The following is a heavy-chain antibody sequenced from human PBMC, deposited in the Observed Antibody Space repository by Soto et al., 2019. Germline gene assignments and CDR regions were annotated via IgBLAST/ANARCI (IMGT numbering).Heavy chain of an antibody. CDR2: IYASSNT. D-gene: IGHD4-17*01. J-gene: IGHJ6*02. CDR1: GDSMIDYY. CDR3: ARGGFADGEYFHYAMEI. V-gene: IGHV4-4*07. Sequence: VQLHESGPGLVKPSETLSLTCSVSGDSMIDYYWTWIRQPAGKGLEWLGRIYASSNTDYHSSLESGWDSSLKSRLNLSVDTSPNQFSLKTNSVTPAEPAVYYCARGGFADGEYFHYAMEIWGQGTKVNVS.